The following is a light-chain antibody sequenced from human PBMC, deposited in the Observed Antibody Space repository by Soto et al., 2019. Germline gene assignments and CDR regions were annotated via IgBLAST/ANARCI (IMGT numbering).Light chain of an antibody. J-gene: IGKJ1*01. V-gene: IGKV3-20*01. CDR1: QSVSSNF. Sequence: EIVLTQSPGTLSLSPGERVTLSCRASQSVSSNFLAWYQQKPGQAPRLLIYGASNRAAGIPDRFSGSGSGTDFTLTISSLQAEDVAVYFCQQYYTTPRTFGHGTKVDIK. CDR3: QQYYTTPRT. CDR2: GAS.